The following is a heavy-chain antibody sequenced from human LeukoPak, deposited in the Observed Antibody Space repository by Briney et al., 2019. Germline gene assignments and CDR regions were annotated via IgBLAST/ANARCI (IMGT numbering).Heavy chain of an antibody. CDR2: ISTNNGYT. CDR3: ARLRTDMIVVPTSYNWFDP. D-gene: IGHD3-22*01. V-gene: IGHV1-18*01. CDR1: GYTFNSDS. J-gene: IGHJ5*02. Sequence: ASVKVSCKASGYTFNSDSISWVRQAPGQGLEWMGWISTNNGYTNYAQNLQGRVTMTTDTSTSTAYMELRRLRSDDTAVYYCARLRTDMIVVPTSYNWFDPWGQGTLVTVSS.